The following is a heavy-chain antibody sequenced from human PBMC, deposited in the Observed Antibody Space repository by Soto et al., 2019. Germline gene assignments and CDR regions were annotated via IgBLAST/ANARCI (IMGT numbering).Heavy chain of an antibody. V-gene: IGHV3-15*07. J-gene: IGHJ5*02. D-gene: IGHD4-17*01. CDR3: TVRYGEYGWFYP. CDR2: IKSKADSGTT. Sequence: EVQLVESGGGLVKPGGSLRLSCAASGFTFSNAWMNWVRQAPGKGLEWVGRIKSKADSGTTDYAAPVKGRFPISRDDSKHTLYLKMTSLKTEDTAVYYCTVRYGEYGWFYPWGQGTLVPGSS. CDR1: GFTFSNAW.